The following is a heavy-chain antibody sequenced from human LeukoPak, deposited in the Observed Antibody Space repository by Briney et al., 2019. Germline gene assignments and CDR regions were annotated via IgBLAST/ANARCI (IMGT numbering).Heavy chain of an antibody. D-gene: IGHD3-3*01. J-gene: IGHJ4*02. Sequence: SETLSLTCTVSGGSFSSGSYYWSWIRQPPGKGLEWIGYIYYSGITNYNPSLKSRVTISVDTSKNQFSLKLSSVTAADTAVYYCARSPQHYDFWSGYSTYFDYRGQGTLVTVSS. CDR2: IYYSGIT. V-gene: IGHV4-61*01. CDR3: ARSPQHYDFWSGYSTYFDY. CDR1: GGSFSSGSYY.